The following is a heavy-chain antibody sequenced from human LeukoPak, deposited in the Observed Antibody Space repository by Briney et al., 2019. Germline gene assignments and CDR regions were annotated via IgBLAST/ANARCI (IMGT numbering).Heavy chain of an antibody. CDR1: GGSISGYY. Sequence: SETLSPTCTVSGGSISGYYWSWIRQPPGKGLEWIGYIYYSGSTNYNPSLKSRVTISVDTSKNQFSLKLSSVTAADTAVYYCARGLSAFDIWGQGTMVTVSS. D-gene: IGHD3-16*01. CDR3: ARGLSAFDI. V-gene: IGHV4-59*01. J-gene: IGHJ3*02. CDR2: IYYSGST.